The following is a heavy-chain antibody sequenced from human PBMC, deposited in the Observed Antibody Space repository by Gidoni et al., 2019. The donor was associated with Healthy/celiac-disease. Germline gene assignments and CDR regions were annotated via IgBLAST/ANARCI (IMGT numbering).Heavy chain of an antibody. CDR2: ISWNSGSI. D-gene: IGHD1-26*01. V-gene: IGHV3-9*01. J-gene: IGHJ6*02. CDR3: AKCIVAGGSYHNYYYYGMDV. Sequence: EVQLVESGGGLVQHGRSLRLSCAASGFTFDDYAMHWVRQAPGKGLEWVSGISWNSGSIGYADSVKGRFTISRDNAKNSLYLQMNSLRAEDTALYYCAKCIVAGGSYHNYYYYGMDVWGQGTTVTVSS. CDR1: GFTFDDYA.